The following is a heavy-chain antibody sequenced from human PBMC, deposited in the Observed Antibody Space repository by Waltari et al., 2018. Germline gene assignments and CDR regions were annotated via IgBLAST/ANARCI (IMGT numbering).Heavy chain of an antibody. Sequence: QVQLVQSGAEVKKPGSSVKVSCKASGGTFSSYAISWVRQAPGQGLEWMGGIISIFGTANYAQKFQGRVTITADESTSTAYMELSSLRSEDTAVYYCARAILYCTNGVCYGPTNFDYWGQGTLVTVSS. CDR3: ARAILYCTNGVCYGPTNFDY. D-gene: IGHD2-8*01. CDR2: IISIFGTA. J-gene: IGHJ4*02. V-gene: IGHV1-69*01. CDR1: GGTFSSYA.